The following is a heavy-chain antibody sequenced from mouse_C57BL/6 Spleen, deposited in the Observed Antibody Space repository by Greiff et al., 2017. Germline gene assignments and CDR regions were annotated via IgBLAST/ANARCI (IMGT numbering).Heavy chain of an antibody. CDR2: IHPNSGST. D-gene: IGHD2-5*01. CDR3: AKTYYSNYWFAY. V-gene: IGHV1-64*01. Sequence: QVQLQQPGAELVKPGASVKLSCKASGYTFTSYWMHWVKQRPGQGLEWIGMIHPNSGSTNYNEKFKSKATLTVDKSSSTAYMQLSSLTSDDSAVYYSAKTYYSNYWFAYGGQGTLVTVSA. CDR1: GYTFTSYW. J-gene: IGHJ3*01.